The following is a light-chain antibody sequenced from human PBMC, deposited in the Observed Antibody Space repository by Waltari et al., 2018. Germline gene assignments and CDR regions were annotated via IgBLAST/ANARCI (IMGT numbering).Light chain of an antibody. Sequence: DIQMTQSPPSVSASVGDRVTITCRASQGIRSWLSWYQQKPGKAPKLLTYAASNLQSGVPSRFSGSDSGTEFTLTISSLQPEDVATYYCQEANSFPLTFGGGTKVEI. CDR1: QGIRSW. J-gene: IGKJ4*01. CDR2: AAS. V-gene: IGKV1-12*01. CDR3: QEANSFPLT.